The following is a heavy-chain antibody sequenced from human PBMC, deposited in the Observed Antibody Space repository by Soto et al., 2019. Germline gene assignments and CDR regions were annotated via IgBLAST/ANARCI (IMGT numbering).Heavy chain of an antibody. Sequence: SETLSLSCTVSGGSCNSISCCWFWIRQLPGKGLEWIGSIYYSGSTYYNPSLKSRVTISVDTSKNQFSLKLSSVTAADTAVYYCASRNTAMVTRYYYYGMDVWGQGTTVT. CDR1: GGSCNSISCC. D-gene: IGHD5-18*01. CDR2: IYYSGST. CDR3: ASRNTAMVTRYYYYGMDV. J-gene: IGHJ6*02. V-gene: IGHV4-39*01.